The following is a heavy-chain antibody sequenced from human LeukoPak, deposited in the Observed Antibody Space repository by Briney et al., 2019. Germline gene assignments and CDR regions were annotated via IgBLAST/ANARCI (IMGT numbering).Heavy chain of an antibody. Sequence: PGGSLRLSCAASGFSFSIYAMSWVRQAPGKGLEWVSTISGSGGDKYYADSVKGRFTISRDNSKNTLYLQMNSLRAEDTAVYCCAKDCLTGSYGYFDYWGLGALVTVSS. V-gene: IGHV3-23*01. CDR3: AKDCLTGSYGYFDY. CDR1: GFSFSIYA. J-gene: IGHJ4*02. D-gene: IGHD3-10*01. CDR2: ISGSGGDK.